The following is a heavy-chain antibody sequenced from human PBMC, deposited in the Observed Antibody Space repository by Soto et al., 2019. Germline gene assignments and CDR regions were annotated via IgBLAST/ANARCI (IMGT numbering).Heavy chain of an antibody. J-gene: IGHJ5*02. CDR3: ARDRRTDLWNPPGWFDP. Sequence: EVQLVESGGGLVQPGGSLRLSCAASGFTFSSYSMNWVRQAPGKGLEWVSYISSSSSTIYYADSVKGRFTISRDNAKKAVYLQKNSMRAEDTAVYYCARDRRTDLWNPPGWFDPWGQGTLVTVSS. CDR1: GFTFSSYS. D-gene: IGHD3-3*01. CDR2: ISSSSSTI. V-gene: IGHV3-48*01.